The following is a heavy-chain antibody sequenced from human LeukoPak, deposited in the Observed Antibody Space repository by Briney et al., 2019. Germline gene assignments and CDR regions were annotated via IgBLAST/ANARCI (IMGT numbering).Heavy chain of an antibody. Sequence: SVKVSCKASGGTFSSYAISWVRQSPGQGLEWMGGIIPIFGTANYAQKFQGRVTITADESTSTAYMELSSLRSEDTAVYYCARDRPSLSARYYFDYWGQGTLVTVSS. J-gene: IGHJ4*02. V-gene: IGHV1-69*13. CDR2: IIPIFGTA. CDR1: GGTFSSYA. CDR3: ARDRPSLSARYYFDY.